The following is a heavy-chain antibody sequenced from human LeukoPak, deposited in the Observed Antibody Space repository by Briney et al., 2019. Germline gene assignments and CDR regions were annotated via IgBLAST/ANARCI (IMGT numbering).Heavy chain of an antibody. CDR3: ARDRCSSTSCYAHFDY. CDR2: INPNSGGT. CDR1: GYTFTGYY. Sequence: GASVKVSCKASGYTFTGYYMHWVRQAPGQGLEWMGWINPNSGGTNYAQKFQGRVTMTRDTSMSTAYMELSRLRSDDTAVYYCARDRCSSTSCYAHFDYWVQGTLVTVSS. D-gene: IGHD2-2*01. J-gene: IGHJ4*02. V-gene: IGHV1-2*02.